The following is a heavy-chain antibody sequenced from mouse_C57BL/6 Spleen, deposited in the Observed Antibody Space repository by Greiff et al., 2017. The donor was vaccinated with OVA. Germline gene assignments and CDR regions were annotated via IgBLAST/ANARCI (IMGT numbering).Heavy chain of an antibody. CDR1: GYTFTSYW. J-gene: IGHJ3*01. D-gene: IGHD2-4*01. Sequence: VQLQQSGAELVRPGTSVKLSCKASGYTFTSYWMHWVKQRPGQGLEWIGAIDSSDSYTNYNQKFKGKATLTVDTSSSTAYMQLSSLTSEDSAVYYCARKDDYDDDGAWFAYWGQGTLVTVSA. CDR2: IDSSDSYT. CDR3: ARKDDYDDDGAWFAY. V-gene: IGHV1-59*01.